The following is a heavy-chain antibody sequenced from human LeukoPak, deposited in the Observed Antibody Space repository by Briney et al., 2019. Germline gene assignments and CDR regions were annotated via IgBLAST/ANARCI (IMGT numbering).Heavy chain of an antibody. CDR2: IYYSGST. V-gene: IGHV4-59*01. CDR3: VRVLAGAFDI. CDR1: GGSISSYY. D-gene: IGHD2/OR15-2a*01. Sequence: PSETLSLTCTVSGGSISSYYWSWIRQPPGKGLEWIGYIYYSGSTNYNPSLKSRVTISVDTSKNQFSLKLSSVTAADTAVYYCVRVLAGAFDIWGQGTMVTVSS. J-gene: IGHJ3*02.